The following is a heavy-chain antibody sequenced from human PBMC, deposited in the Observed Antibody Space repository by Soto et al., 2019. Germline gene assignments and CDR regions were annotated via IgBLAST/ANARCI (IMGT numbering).Heavy chain of an antibody. CDR1: GGYISGVYYS. CDR2: IYNSEST. CDR3: ATSRKFFQI. Sequence: PSETLSLTWPVSGGYISGVYYSWSWLRQPPGRGLEWIRLIYNSESTYYNSYLKSRVTISVDRSKNHIFLNWPSVTAADTYLYYCATSRKFFQIWGQGTKVTVSS. J-gene: IGHJ3*02. V-gene: IGHV4-30-2*01.